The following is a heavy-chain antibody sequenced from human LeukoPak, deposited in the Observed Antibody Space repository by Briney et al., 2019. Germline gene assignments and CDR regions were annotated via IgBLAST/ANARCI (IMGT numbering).Heavy chain of an antibody. J-gene: IGHJ4*02. D-gene: IGHD2-15*01. CDR2: ISASGGNT. Sequence: GGSLRLSCAASGFSFNTYAMTWVRQAPGKGLERVSAISASGGNTYFADSVKGRFTISRDNSKNTLYPQMNSPRDEDTAVYYCAKSLRRYCSGGSCYSDFDYWGQGTLVTVSS. V-gene: IGHV3-23*01. CDR3: AKSLRRYCSGGSCYSDFDY. CDR1: GFSFNTYA.